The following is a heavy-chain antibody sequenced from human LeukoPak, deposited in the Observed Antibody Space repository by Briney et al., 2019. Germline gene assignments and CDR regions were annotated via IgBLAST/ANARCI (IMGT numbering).Heavy chain of an antibody. J-gene: IGHJ4*02. D-gene: IGHD3-3*01. CDR2: ISSNGGST. CDR3: ARGYDFWSGYYTGGVPCDY. Sequence: GGSLRLSCAASGFTFSSYAMHWVRQAPGKGLEYVSAISSNGGSTYYANSVKGRFTISRDNSKNTLYLQMGSLRAEDMAVYYCARGYDFWSGYYTGGVPCDYWGQGTLVTVSS. V-gene: IGHV3-64*01. CDR1: GFTFSSYA.